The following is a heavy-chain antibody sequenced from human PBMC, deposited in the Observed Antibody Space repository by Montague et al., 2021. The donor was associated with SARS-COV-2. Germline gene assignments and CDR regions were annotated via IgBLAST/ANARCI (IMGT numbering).Heavy chain of an antibody. V-gene: IGHV4-34*01. J-gene: IGHJ6*02. CDR3: ARVSVVFTLKILGYYYYGMDV. D-gene: IGHD2-15*01. CDR1: GGSFSGHY. Sequence: SEARSLTCAVYGGSFSGHYWSWIRQSPGKGLEWIGEINHSGSTNYNPSLKSRVTISVDTSKYQFSLKLSSVTAADTAVYYCARVSVVFTLKILGYYYYGMDVWGQGTTVTVSS. CDR2: INHSGST.